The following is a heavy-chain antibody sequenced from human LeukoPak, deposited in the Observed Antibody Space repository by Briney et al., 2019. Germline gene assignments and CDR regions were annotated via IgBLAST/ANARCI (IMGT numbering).Heavy chain of an antibody. J-gene: IGHJ6*02. V-gene: IGHV1-2*02. D-gene: IGHD2-15*01. CDR3: ARSGRDCSGVSCYSYYGMDV. Sequence: ASVKVSCKASGYTFTGHYMHWVRQAPGQGLEWMGWINPNSGGTNYAQKFQGRVTMTRDTSISTAYMELSRLRSDDTAVYYCARSGRDCSGVSCYSYYGMDVWGQGTTVTVSS. CDR2: INPNSGGT. CDR1: GYTFTGHY.